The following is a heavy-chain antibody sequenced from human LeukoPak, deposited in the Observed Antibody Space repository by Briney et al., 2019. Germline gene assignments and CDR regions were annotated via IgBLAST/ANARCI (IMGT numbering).Heavy chain of an antibody. D-gene: IGHD5-12*01. V-gene: IGHV1-2*02. Sequence: ASVKVSCKASGYTFTGYYMHWVRQAPGQGLEWMGWINPNSGGTNYAQKFQGRVTMTRDTSISTAYMELSRLRSDDTAVYYCARGYSRTPHVDIVANPGYWGQGTLVTVSS. J-gene: IGHJ4*02. CDR1: GYTFTGYY. CDR3: ARGYSRTPHVDIVANPGY. CDR2: INPNSGGT.